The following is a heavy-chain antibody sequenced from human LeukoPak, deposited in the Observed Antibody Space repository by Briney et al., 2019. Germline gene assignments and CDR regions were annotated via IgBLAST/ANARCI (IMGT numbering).Heavy chain of an antibody. CDR3: ASSSEQRLVHGGSGY. J-gene: IGHJ4*02. Sequence: SETLSLTCAVYGGSFSGYYWSWIRQPPGKGLEWIGEINHSGSTNYNPSLKSRVTISVDTSKNQFSLKLSSVTAADTAVYYCASSSEQRLVHGGSGYWGQGTLVTVSS. D-gene: IGHD6-13*01. CDR2: INHSGST. CDR1: GGSFSGYY. V-gene: IGHV4-34*01.